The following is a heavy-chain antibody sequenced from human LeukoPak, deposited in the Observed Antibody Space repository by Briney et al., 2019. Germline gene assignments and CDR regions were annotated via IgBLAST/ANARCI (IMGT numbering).Heavy chain of an antibody. Sequence: GGSLRLSCAASGFIFSNYWMTWVRQAPGKGLEWVANIRQDGSEKYYVASVKGRFTISRDNAKNSLYLQMNSLRAEDTARYYCAAFTDPGYWGQGTLVTVSS. CDR2: IRQDGSEK. D-gene: IGHD3-3*02. CDR3: AAFTDPGY. V-gene: IGHV3-7*03. J-gene: IGHJ4*02. CDR1: GFIFSNYW.